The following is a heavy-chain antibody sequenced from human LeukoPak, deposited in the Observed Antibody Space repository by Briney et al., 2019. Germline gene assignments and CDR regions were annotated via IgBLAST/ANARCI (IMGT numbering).Heavy chain of an antibody. V-gene: IGHV4-59*01. CDR2: IYYSGST. Sequence: PSETLSLTCTVSGGSISSYYWSWIRQPPGKGLEWIGYIYYSGSTNYNPSLKSRVTISVDTSKNQFSLKLSSVTAGDTAVYYCARDVDYASGFGAFDIWGQGTMVTVSS. CDR1: GGSISSYY. J-gene: IGHJ3*02. CDR3: ARDVDYASGFGAFDI. D-gene: IGHD3-3*01.